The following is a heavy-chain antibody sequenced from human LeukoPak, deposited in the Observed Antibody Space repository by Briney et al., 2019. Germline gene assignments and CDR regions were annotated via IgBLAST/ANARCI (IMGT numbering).Heavy chain of an antibody. D-gene: IGHD3-22*01. CDR3: ASPRYYYDSSGYGY. V-gene: IGHV4-39*01. CDR2: IYYSGST. Sequence: SETLSLTCPVYGGSISSSSYYWGWLRQPPGKGLEWIGSIYYSGSTYYTPSLKSRVTISVDTSKNQFSLKLSSVTAADTAVYYCASPRYYYDSSGYGYWGQGTLVTVSS. CDR1: GGSISSSSYY. J-gene: IGHJ4*02.